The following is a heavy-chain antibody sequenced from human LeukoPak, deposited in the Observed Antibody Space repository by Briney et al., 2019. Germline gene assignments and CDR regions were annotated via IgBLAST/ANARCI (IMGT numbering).Heavy chain of an antibody. J-gene: IGHJ4*02. CDR3: ARVYSGYPDIENYYFDY. V-gene: IGHV3-48*03. CDR1: GFTFSSYE. CDR2: ISSSGSTI. D-gene: IGHD5-12*01. Sequence: PGGSLRLSCAASGFTFSSYEMNWVRQAPGKGLEWVSYISSSGSTIYYADSVKGRFTISRDNAKNSLYLQMNSLRAEDTAVYYCARVYSGYPDIENYYFDYWGQGTLVTVSS.